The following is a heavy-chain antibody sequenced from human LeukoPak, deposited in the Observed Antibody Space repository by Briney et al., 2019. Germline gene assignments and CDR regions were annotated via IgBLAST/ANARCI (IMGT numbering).Heavy chain of an antibody. J-gene: IGHJ6*02. CDR2: IYTSGST. V-gene: IGHV4-4*07. CDR3: ARQQYYGSGKWSLDV. CDR1: GGSISSYY. Sequence: SETLSLTCTVSGGSISSYYWSWIRQPAGKGLEWIGRIYTSGSTNYNPSLKSRVTMSVDTSKNQFSLKLSSVTAADTAVYYCARQQYYGSGKWSLDVWGQGTTVTVSS. D-gene: IGHD3-10*01.